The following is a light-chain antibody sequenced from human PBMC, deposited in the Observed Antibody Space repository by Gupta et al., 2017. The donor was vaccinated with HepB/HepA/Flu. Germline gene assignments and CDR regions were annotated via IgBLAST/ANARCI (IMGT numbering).Light chain of an antibody. CDR3: GTWDNRLSAVV. CDR1: SSNIGNNY. Sequence: QSVLTQPPSVSATPGQRVTISCSGSSSNIGNNYVSWYQQLPGTAPKLLIYDNNKRPSGIPDRFSGSKSGTSATLGITGLQTGDEADDYCGTWDNRLSAVVFGGGTKLTVL. CDR2: DNN. V-gene: IGLV1-51*01. J-gene: IGLJ2*01.